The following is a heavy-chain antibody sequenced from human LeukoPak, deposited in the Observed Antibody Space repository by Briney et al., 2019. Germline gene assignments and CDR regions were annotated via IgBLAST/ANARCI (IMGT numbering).Heavy chain of an antibody. CDR2: IIPIFGTA. D-gene: IGHD5-18*01. CDR1: GGTFSSYA. Sequence: ASVKVSCKASGGTFSSYAISWVRQAPGQGLEWMGGIIPIFGTANYAQKFQGRVTITTDESTSIAYMELSSLRSEDTAVYYCARAGGYSYAPDYWGQGTLVTVSS. V-gene: IGHV1-69*05. J-gene: IGHJ4*02. CDR3: ARAGGYSYAPDY.